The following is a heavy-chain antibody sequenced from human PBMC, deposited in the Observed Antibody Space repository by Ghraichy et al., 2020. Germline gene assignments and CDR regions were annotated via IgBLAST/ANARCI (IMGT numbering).Heavy chain of an antibody. CDR1: GGSISSSSYY. CDR2: IYYSGST. CDR3: ARSLPILYDSSALGY. V-gene: IGHV4-39*01. D-gene: IGHD3-22*01. J-gene: IGHJ4*02. Sequence: SETLSLTCTVSGGSISSSSYYWGWIRQPPGKGLEWIGSIYYSGSTYYNPSLKSRVTISVDTSKNQFSLKLSSVTAADTAVYYCARSLPILYDSSALGYWGQGTLVTVSS.